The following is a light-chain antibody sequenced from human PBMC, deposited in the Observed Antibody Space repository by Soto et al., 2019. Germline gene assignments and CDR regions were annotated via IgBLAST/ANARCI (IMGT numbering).Light chain of an antibody. J-gene: IGKJ4*01. Sequence: EIVMSHSLATLSVSPGDRATLSCRAGQPLNNNVAWYQHKPGQAPRLLIYGASTRATGISARFSGSGSGTDFTLTISSLEPEDFAVYYCQQRSNWPPALSFGGGTKVDI. CDR1: QPLNNN. CDR3: QQRSNWPPALS. CDR2: GAS. V-gene: IGKV3-15*01.